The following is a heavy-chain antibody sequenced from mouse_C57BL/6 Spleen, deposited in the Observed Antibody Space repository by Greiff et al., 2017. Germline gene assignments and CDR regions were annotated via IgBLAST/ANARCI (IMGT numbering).Heavy chain of an antibody. CDR3: ARDADYYGSEYAMDY. CDR2: SRNKANDYTT. D-gene: IGHD1-1*01. V-gene: IGHV7-1*01. Sequence: EVKVVESGGGLVQSGRSLRLSCATSGFTFSDFYMEWVRRAPGKGLEWIAASRNKANDYTTEYSASVKGRFIVSRDTSQSILYLQMNALRAEDTAIYYCARDADYYGSEYAMDYWGQGTSVTVSS. CDR1: GFTFSDFY. J-gene: IGHJ4*01.